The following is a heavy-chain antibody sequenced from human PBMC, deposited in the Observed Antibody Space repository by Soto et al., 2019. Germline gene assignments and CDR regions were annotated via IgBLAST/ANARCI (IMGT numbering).Heavy chain of an antibody. D-gene: IGHD3-3*01. CDR1: GFTFDDYA. V-gene: IGHV3-9*01. Sequence: EVQLVESGGGLVQPGRSLRLSCAASGFTFDDYAMHWVRQAPGKGLEWVSGISWNSGSIGYADSVKGRFTISRDNAKNSLYLQMNSLRAEDTALYYCAKDISDFWRTGGWFDPWGQGTLVTVSS. CDR3: AKDISDFWRTGGWFDP. CDR2: ISWNSGSI. J-gene: IGHJ5*02.